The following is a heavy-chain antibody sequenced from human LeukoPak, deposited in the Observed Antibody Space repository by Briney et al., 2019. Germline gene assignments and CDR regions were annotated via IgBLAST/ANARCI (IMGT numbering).Heavy chain of an antibody. CDR1: GFTFSSYA. CDR2: ISWNSGSI. D-gene: IGHD6-19*01. V-gene: IGHV3-9*01. Sequence: GGSLRLSCAASGFTFSSYAMHWVRQAPGKGLEWVSGISWNSGSIGYADSVKGRFTISRDNAKNSLYLQMNSLRAEDTALYYCASLGEQWLVQYLHYWGQGTLVTVSS. J-gene: IGHJ4*02. CDR3: ASLGEQWLVQYLHY.